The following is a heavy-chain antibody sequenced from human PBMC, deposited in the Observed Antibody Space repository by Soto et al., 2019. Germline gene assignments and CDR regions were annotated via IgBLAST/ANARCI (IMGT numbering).Heavy chain of an antibody. CDR2: IWYDGSNK. D-gene: IGHD1-26*01. CDR1: GFTFSSYG. V-gene: IGHV3-33*01. Sequence: GGSLRLSCAASGFTFSSYGMHWVRQAPGKGLEWVAVIWYDGSNKYYADSVKGRFTISRDNSKNTLYLQMNSLRAEDTAVYYCARYIVGPYYFDYWGQGTPVTVSS. J-gene: IGHJ4*02. CDR3: ARYIVGPYYFDY.